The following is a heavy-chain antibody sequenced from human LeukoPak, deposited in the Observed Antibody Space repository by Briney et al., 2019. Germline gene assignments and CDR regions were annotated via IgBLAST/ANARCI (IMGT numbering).Heavy chain of an antibody. V-gene: IGHV4-59*01. CDR3: ARGYDSSGY. CDR1: GGSISSYN. CDR2: IYYSGST. D-gene: IGHD3-22*01. J-gene: IGHJ4*02. Sequence: PSETLSLTCTVSGGSISSYNWSWIRQPPGEGLEWIGYIYYSGSTNYNTSLKSRGTISVDTSKNQFSLKLSSVTAADTAVYYCARGYDSSGYWGQGTLATVSS.